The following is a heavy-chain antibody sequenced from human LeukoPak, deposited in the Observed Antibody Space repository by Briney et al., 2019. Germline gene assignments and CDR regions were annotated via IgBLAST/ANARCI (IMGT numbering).Heavy chain of an antibody. J-gene: IGHJ4*02. CDR2: IIPTFGTA. CDR1: GGTFSSYA. V-gene: IGHV1-69*13. D-gene: IGHD3-22*01. Sequence: SVKVSCKASGGTFSSYAISWVRQAPGQGLEWMGGIIPTFGTANYAQKFQGRVTITADESTSTAYMELSSLRSEDTAVYYCARVPSDKTRYYYDSSGYYFDYWGQGTLVTVSS. CDR3: ARVPSDKTRYYYDSSGYYFDY.